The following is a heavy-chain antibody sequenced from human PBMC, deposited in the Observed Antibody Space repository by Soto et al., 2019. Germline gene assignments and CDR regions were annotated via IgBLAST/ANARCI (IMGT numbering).Heavy chain of an antibody. CDR2: IYPGDSDT. J-gene: IGHJ6*03. CDR1: GYSFTSYW. CDR3: ARQKYDFWSGYWVPEYYYYMDV. D-gene: IGHD3-3*01. Sequence: PGESLKISCKGSGYSFTSYWIGWVRQMPGKGLEWMGIIYPGDSDTRYSPSFQGQVTISADKSISTAYLQWSSLKASDTAMYYCARQKYDFWSGYWVPEYYYYMDVWGKGTTVTVSS. V-gene: IGHV5-51*01.